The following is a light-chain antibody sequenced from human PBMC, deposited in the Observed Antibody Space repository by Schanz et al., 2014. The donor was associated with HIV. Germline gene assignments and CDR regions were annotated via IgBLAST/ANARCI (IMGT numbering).Light chain of an antibody. J-gene: IGKJ3*01. CDR2: AAS. CDR3: QQLDRSPLT. CDR1: QGISSY. V-gene: IGKV1-9*01. Sequence: IQLTQSPSSLSASVGDRVTITCRASQGISSYLAWYQQKPGKAPKVLIYAASTLQSGVPSRFSGSGSGTYFTLTISSLQPEDFATYYCQQLDRSPLTFGPGTKVDIK.